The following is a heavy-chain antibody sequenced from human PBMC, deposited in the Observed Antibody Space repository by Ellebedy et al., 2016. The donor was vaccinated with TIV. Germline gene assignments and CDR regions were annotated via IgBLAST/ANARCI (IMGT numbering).Heavy chain of an antibody. CDR3: ARVFDSYYFDY. J-gene: IGHJ4*02. D-gene: IGHD3-10*02. CDR2: ISASGLRI. V-gene: IGHV3-11*04. CDR1: GFTFSDYY. Sequence: GESLKISCEASGFTFSDYYMTWVRQAPGKGLEWLSYISASGLRIYYSESVRGRFTISRDKSRNSVYLQMSSLRIKDTAVYYCARVFDSYYFDYWGQGTLVTVSS.